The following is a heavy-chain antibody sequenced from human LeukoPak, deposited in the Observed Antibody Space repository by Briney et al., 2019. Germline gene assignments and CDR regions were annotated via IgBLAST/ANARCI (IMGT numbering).Heavy chain of an antibody. D-gene: IGHD5-18*01. Sequence: GGSLRLSCAASGITFSSYSMNWVRQAPGKGLEWVSYISSSSSANYYADSVKGRFTISRDNAKNSLYLQMNSLRDEDTAVYYCARERFIGGNSYGLDVWGQGTTVTVSS. CDR2: ISSSSSAN. V-gene: IGHV3-48*02. CDR3: ARERFIGGNSYGLDV. CDR1: GITFSSYS. J-gene: IGHJ6*02.